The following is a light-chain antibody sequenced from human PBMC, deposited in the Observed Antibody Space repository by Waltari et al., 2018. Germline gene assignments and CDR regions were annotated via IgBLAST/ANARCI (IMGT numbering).Light chain of an antibody. CDR1: QSLSSY. Sequence: DIQMTQSPSSLSASVGDRVTITCRASQSLSSYLNWYQQKPGKAPKLLIYTASSLQSWVPSRFSGSGSGTDFTLTISSLQPEDFATYYCQQSYSTPITFGQGTRLEIK. V-gene: IGKV1-39*01. CDR2: TAS. CDR3: QQSYSTPIT. J-gene: IGKJ5*01.